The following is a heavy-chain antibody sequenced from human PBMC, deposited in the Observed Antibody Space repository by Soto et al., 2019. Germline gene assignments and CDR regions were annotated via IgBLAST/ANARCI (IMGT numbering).Heavy chain of an antibody. CDR1: GFTFSSYW. V-gene: IGHV3-7*03. CDR2: IKQDGSEK. D-gene: IGHD3-3*01. J-gene: IGHJ6*02. CDR3: ARAGHYDFWSGYYIKDYYYGMDV. Sequence: EVQLVESGGGLVQPGGSLRLSCAASGFTFSSYWMSWVRQAPGKGLEWVANIKQDGSEKYYVDSVKGRFTISRDNAKNSLYLQMNSLRAEDTAVYYCARAGHYDFWSGYYIKDYYYGMDVWGQGTTVTVSS.